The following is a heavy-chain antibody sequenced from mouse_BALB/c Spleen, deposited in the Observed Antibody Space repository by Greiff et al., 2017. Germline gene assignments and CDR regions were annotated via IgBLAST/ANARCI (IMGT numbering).Heavy chain of an antibody. J-gene: IGHJ2*01. CDR3: ARVGAGNYFDY. CDR2: ISDGGSYT. CDR1: GFTFSDYY. V-gene: IGHV5-4*02. Sequence: DVKLVESGGGLVKPGGSLKLSCAASGFTFSDYYMYWVRQTPEKRLEWVATISDGGSYTYYPDSVKGRFTISRDNAKNNLYLQMSSLKSEDTAMYYCARVGAGNYFDYWGQGTTLTVSS. D-gene: IGHD3-3*01.